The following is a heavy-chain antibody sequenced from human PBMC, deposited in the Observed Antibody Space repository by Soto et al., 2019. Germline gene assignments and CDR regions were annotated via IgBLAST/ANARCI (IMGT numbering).Heavy chain of an antibody. V-gene: IGHV2-5*02. D-gene: IGHD2-15*01. CDR2: IYWDDDK. J-gene: IGHJ4*02. CDR3: ARRYCSGGSCSYYFDY. CDR1: GFSLSTSGVG. Sequence: QITLKESGPTLVKPTQTLTLTCTFSGFSLSTSGVGVGWIRQPPGKALDWLALIYWDDDKRYSPSLKSRLTITKDTSKNQVVITMTNMDPVDTATYYCARRYCSGGSCSYYFDYWGQGTLVTVSS.